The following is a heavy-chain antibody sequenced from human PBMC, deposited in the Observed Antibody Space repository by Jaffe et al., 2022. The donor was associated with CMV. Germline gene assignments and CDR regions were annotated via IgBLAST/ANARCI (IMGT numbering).Heavy chain of an antibody. CDR1: GGTFSSYA. V-gene: IGHV1-69*09. CDR3: ARSPRYGEIAYYYMDV. D-gene: IGHD4-17*01. CDR2: IIPILGIA. Sequence: QVQLVQSGAEVKKPGSSVKVSCKASGGTFSSYAISWVRQAPGQGLEWMGRIIPILGIANYAQKFQGRVTITADKSTSTAYMELSSLRSEDTAVYYCARSPRYGEIAYYYMDVWGKGTTVTVSS. J-gene: IGHJ6*03.